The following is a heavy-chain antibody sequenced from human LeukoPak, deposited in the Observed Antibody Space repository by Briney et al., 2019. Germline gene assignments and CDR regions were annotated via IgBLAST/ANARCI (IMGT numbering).Heavy chain of an antibody. CDR1: GGSISSSSYY. CDR3: ARQDSSGYRWGQDELLDWFDP. Sequence: PSETLSLTCTVSGGSISSSSYYWGWIRQPPGMGVEWIGSIYYSGSTYYNPSLKSRVTISVDTSKNQFSLKLSSVTAADTAVYYCARQDSSGYRWGQDELLDWFDPWGQGTLVTVSS. J-gene: IGHJ5*02. CDR2: IYYSGST. V-gene: IGHV4-39*01. D-gene: IGHD3-22*01.